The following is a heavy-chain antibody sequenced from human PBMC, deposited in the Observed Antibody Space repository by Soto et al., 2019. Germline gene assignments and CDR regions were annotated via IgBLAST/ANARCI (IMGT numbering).Heavy chain of an antibody. D-gene: IGHD5-12*01. J-gene: IGHJ4*02. CDR1: GYTFTSYA. Sequence: ASVKVSCKASGYTFTSYAMHWVRQAPGQRLEWMGWINAGNGNTKYSQKFQGRVTITRDTSASTAYMELSSLRSEDTAVYYCATTDIVATMFDYWGQGTLVNVSS. CDR2: INAGNGNT. V-gene: IGHV1-3*01. CDR3: ATTDIVATMFDY.